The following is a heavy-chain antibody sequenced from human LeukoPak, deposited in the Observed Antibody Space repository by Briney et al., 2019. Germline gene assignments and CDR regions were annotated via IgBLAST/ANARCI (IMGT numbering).Heavy chain of an antibody. CDR1: GGSISSYY. CDR3: ASLRIAAAGTDFDY. V-gene: IGHV4-59*01. J-gene: IGHJ4*02. CDR2: IYYSGST. D-gene: IGHD6-13*01. Sequence: PSETLSLTCTVSGGSISSYYWSWIRQPPGKGLEWIGYIYYSGSTNYNPSLKSGVTISVDTSKNQFSLKLSSVTAADTAVYYCASLRIAAAGTDFDYWGQGTLVTVSS.